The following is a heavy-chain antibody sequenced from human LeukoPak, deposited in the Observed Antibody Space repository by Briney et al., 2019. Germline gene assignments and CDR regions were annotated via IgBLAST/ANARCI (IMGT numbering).Heavy chain of an antibody. Sequence: GGSLRLSCAASGFTFSSYWMSWARQAPGKGLEWVANIKQDGSEKYYVDSVKGRFTISRDNAKNSLYLQMNSLRAEDTAVYYCARGATRRSSGAFDIWGQGTMVTVSS. CDR3: ARGATRRSSGAFDI. CDR1: GFTFSSYW. V-gene: IGHV3-7*01. D-gene: IGHD6-6*01. CDR2: IKQDGSEK. J-gene: IGHJ3*02.